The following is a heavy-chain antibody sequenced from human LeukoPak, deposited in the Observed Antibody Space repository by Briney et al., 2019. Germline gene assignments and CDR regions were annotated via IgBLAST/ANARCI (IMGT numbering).Heavy chain of an antibody. V-gene: IGHV1-24*01. CDR3: ATLVFGGVVATGAFDI. CDR1: GYTLTELS. J-gene: IGHJ3*02. CDR2: FDPEDGET. Sequence: ASVKVSCKVSGYTLTELSMHWVRQAPGKGLEWMGGFDPEDGETIYAQKFQGRVTMTEDTSTDTAHMELSSLRSEDTAVYYCATLVFGGVVATGAFDIWGQGTMVTVSS. D-gene: IGHD3-16*02.